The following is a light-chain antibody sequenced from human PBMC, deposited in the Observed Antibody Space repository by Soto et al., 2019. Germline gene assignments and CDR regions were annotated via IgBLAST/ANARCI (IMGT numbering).Light chain of an antibody. CDR1: HTISNY. CDR3: QQRYSTPLT. V-gene: IGKV1-39*01. CDR2: AAS. J-gene: IGKJ4*02. Sequence: DIQMTQSPSSLSASVGDRVTITCRASHTISNYLHWYQQKPGKAPRLLIHAASSLQSGVPSRFSGRGSGTDFTLTISSLQPEDFATYYCQQRYSTPLTFGGGTKVEI.